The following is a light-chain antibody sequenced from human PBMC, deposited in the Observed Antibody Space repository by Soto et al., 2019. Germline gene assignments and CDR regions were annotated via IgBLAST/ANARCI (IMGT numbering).Light chain of an antibody. CDR2: AAS. J-gene: IGKJ4*01. CDR1: QGISSY. Sequence: DIQLTQSPSFLSASVADGVTITCRASQGISSYLAWYQQKPGKAPKLLIYAASSLQSGVPSRFSGSGSGTEFTLTISSLQPEDFATYYCHQLYSYPLTFGGGTKVEIK. CDR3: HQLYSYPLT. V-gene: IGKV1-9*01.